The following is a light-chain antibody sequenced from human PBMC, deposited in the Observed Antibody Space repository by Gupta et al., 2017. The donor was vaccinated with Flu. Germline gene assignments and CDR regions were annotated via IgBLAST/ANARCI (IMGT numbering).Light chain of an antibody. V-gene: IGKV3-20*01. J-gene: IGKJ4*01. Sequence: IVLTQSPGTLSLSPGERATLSCRASQHVSGGQLAWYQKKPGKAPRLLIYDAFHRAAGIPDRFSGRGXGTDFIXTISRLEPEDFAVYFCQQEGYSLTXGGGTKVEI. CDR1: QHVSGGQ. CDR2: DAF. CDR3: QQEGYSLT.